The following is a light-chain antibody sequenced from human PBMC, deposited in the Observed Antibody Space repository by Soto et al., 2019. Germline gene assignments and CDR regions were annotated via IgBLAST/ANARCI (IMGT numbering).Light chain of an antibody. J-gene: IGLJ1*01. V-gene: IGLV2-8*01. CDR2: EVS. CDR1: SSDVGGYNY. CDR3: SSYAGSTLYV. Sequence: QSALTQPPSASGSPGQSVTISCTGTSSDVGGYNYVSWYQQHPGKAPKLMIYEVSKRPSGVPDRFSGPKSGNTASLTVSGLQAEDEADYYCSSYAGSTLYVFGTGTKLTVL.